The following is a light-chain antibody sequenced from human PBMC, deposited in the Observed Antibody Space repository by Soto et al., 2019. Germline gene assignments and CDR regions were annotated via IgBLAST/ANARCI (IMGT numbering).Light chain of an antibody. Sequence: EIKLTQSPATLSLSPGERVTLSCRASQSVSSYLAWYQQKPGQAPRLLIYDASNTATGIPARFSGSGSRKDFTSTISSLEPEDFAVYYCQQRSNWTRTFGGGTKVDIK. CDR3: QQRSNWTRT. CDR2: DAS. J-gene: IGKJ4*01. CDR1: QSVSSY. V-gene: IGKV3-11*01.